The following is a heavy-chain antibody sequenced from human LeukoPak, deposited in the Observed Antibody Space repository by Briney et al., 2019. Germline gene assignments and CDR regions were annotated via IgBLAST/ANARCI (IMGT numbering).Heavy chain of an antibody. D-gene: IGHD2-2*01. CDR2: IGTAGHT. CDR1: GFTFSTYD. Sequence: GGSLRLSCAASGFTFSTYDMHWVRQATGKGLEWVSAIGTAGHTYYPVSVKGRFTISRENAKNSLYLQMNSLRAGDTAVYYCARGPHCTTTTCYPYAMDVWGQGTTVTVSS. V-gene: IGHV3-13*01. J-gene: IGHJ6*02. CDR3: ARGPHCTTTTCYPYAMDV.